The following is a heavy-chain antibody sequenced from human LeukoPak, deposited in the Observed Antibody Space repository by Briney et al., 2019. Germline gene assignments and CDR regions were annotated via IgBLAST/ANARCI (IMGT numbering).Heavy chain of an antibody. V-gene: IGHV4-38-2*02. Sequence: SETLSLTCTVSGYSISSGYYWGWIRQPPGKGLEWIGSIYYGGSTYYNPSLKSRVTMSVDTSKNQFSLKLSSVTAVDTAVYYCARSDSSGPYYFDYWGQGTLVTVSS. CDR2: IYYGGST. J-gene: IGHJ4*02. CDR3: ARSDSSGPYYFDY. CDR1: GYSISSGYY. D-gene: IGHD3-22*01.